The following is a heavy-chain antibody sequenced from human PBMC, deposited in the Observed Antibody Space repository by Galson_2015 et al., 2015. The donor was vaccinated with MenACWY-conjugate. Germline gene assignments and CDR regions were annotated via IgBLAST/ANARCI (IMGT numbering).Heavy chain of an antibody. V-gene: IGHV3-21*06. CDR2: IGGSGNNR. CDR3: ARTVGSVPP. Sequence: SLRLSCAASGFTFTRYSMNWVRQAPGKGLERVSSIGGSGNNRSYADSVKGRFTISRDNAENSLYLQMDSLRVEDTAVYYCARTVGSVPPWGQGTLGTVSS. CDR1: GFTFTRYS. D-gene: IGHD1-26*01. J-gene: IGHJ5*02.